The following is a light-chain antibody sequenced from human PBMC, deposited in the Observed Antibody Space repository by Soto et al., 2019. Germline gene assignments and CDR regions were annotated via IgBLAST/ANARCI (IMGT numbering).Light chain of an antibody. CDR3: QQYTNWPPNT. CDR1: QSVTSNY. Sequence: EIVLTQSPGTLSLSPGERATLSCRASQSVTSNYLAWYQQKPGQAPRLLFFGASIRATGIPDRFSGGGSGTDFTLTISRLEPEDSAVYHCQQYTNWPPNTFGQGTRLEIK. V-gene: IGKV3-20*01. CDR2: GAS. J-gene: IGKJ5*01.